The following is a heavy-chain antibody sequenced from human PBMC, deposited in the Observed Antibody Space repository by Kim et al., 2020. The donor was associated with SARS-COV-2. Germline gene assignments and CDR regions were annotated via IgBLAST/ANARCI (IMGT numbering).Heavy chain of an antibody. D-gene: IGHD6-13*01. CDR3: ARDMYSSSWYPNPFDY. Sequence: FHGRVPITTDKTTSTAYMELSSLRSEDTAVYYCARDMYSSSWYPNPFDYWGQGTLVTVSS. V-gene: IGHV1-69*04. J-gene: IGHJ4*02.